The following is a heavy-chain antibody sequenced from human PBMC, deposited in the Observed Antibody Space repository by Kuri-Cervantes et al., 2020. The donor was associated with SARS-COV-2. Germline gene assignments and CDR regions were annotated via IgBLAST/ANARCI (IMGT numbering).Heavy chain of an antibody. CDR2: ISASGDFT. Sequence: GGSLRLSCAASGFTFSSYAMTWVRQAPGKGLEWVSVISASGDFTYFVDSVKGRFTISRDNSKNTLYLQMNSLRAEDTALHYCAKGLSSSWYVGFDYWGQGTLVTVSS. V-gene: IGHV3-23*01. CDR3: AKGLSSSWYVGFDY. CDR1: GFTFSSYA. J-gene: IGHJ4*01. D-gene: IGHD6-13*01.